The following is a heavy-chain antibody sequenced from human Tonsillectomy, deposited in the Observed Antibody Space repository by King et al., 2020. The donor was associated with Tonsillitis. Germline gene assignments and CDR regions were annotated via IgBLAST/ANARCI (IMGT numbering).Heavy chain of an antibody. J-gene: IGHJ2*01. CDR3: TRRYSYGIYWYFDL. D-gene: IGHD5-18*01. Sequence: QLVQSGAEVKKPGESLKISCKGFGYSFTNYWIGWVRQMPGKGLEWMGIIYPGDSDTRYSPSFQGQVTISADKSISTAYLQWSSLKASDTTIYYCTRRYSYGIYWYFDLWGRGTLVTVSS. V-gene: IGHV5-51*01. CDR2: IYPGDSDT. CDR1: GYSFTNYW.